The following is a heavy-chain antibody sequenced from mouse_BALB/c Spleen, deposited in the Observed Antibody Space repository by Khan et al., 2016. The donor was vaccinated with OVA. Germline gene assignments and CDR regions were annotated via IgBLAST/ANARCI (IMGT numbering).Heavy chain of an antibody. V-gene: IGHV1-54*01. CDR3: ARGGYGSWAY. Sequence: QVQLQQSGAELVRPGTSVKVSCKASGYAVTDFLIEWLQQRPGQGLEWIGLINPGSGDTNYNEKFKGKATLTAHKSSSTAYMQLSSLTSDDSAVYFCARGGYGSWAYWGQGTLVTVSA. CDR2: INPGSGDT. J-gene: IGHJ3*01. D-gene: IGHD1-1*02. CDR1: GYAVTDFL.